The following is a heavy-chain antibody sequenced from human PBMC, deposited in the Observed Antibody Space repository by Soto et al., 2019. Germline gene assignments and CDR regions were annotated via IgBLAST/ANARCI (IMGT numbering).Heavy chain of an antibody. Sequence: SETLSLTCTVSGASISGFYWSWIRKSAGKGLEWIGRIYATGTTDYNPSLKSRVMMSVDTSKKQFSLKLRSVTAADTAVYYCARGQGIVAVVAAVSFDYWGQGTLVIV. D-gene: IGHD2-15*01. V-gene: IGHV4-4*07. CDR1: GASISGFY. CDR2: IYATGTT. J-gene: IGHJ4*02. CDR3: ARGQGIVAVVAAVSFDY.